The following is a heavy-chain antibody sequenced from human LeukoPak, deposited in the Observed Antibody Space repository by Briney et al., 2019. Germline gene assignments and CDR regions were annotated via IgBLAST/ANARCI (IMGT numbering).Heavy chain of an antibody. J-gene: IGHJ3*02. CDR1: GGTFSSYA. V-gene: IGHV1-69*13. CDR2: IIPIFGTA. CDR3: ARGGTPQGHDAFDI. D-gene: IGHD3-16*01. Sequence: ASVKVSCKASGGTFSSYAISWVRQAPGQGLEWMGGIIPIFGTANYAQKFQGRVTITADESTSTAYMELSSLRSEDTAVYYCARGGTPQGHDAFDIWGQGTMVTVSS.